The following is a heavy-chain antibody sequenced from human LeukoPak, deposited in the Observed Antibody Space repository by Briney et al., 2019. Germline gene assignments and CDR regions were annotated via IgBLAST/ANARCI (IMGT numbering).Heavy chain of an antibody. V-gene: IGHV5-51*01. J-gene: IGHJ6*03. CDR1: GSVFIRHW. CDR2: IHPEDSYT. CDR3: ARQNHYYYHMDV. Sequence: GASLKISCKASGSVFIRHWIGWVRQVPGKGLEWMGVIHPEDSYTRYNPAFQGQVTLSVDETTSTAYLQLSSLKASDTAIYYCARQNHYYYHMDVWGRGTTVTVSS.